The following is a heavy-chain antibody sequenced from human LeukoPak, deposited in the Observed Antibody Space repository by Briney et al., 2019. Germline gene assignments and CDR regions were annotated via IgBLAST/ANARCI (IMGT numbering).Heavy chain of an antibody. J-gene: IGHJ4*02. CDR3: ARTTTGDYTFDY. CDR2: IYYSGST. CDR1: GGSIRNYY. Sequence: PSETLSLTCTVSGGSIRNYYRSWIRQPPGKGLEWIGYIYYSGSTNYNPSLKSRVTISVDTSKNQFSLKLSSVTAADTAVYYCARTTTGDYTFDYWGQGTLVTVSS. D-gene: IGHD7-27*01. V-gene: IGHV4-59*01.